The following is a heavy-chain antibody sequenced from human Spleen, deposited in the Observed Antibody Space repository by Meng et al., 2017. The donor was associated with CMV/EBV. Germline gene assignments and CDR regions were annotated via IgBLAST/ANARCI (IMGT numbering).Heavy chain of an antibody. D-gene: IGHD6-13*01. V-gene: IGHV3-21*01. CDR2: ISSSSSYI. J-gene: IGHJ4*02. CDR1: GFTFSIYT. CDR3: ARELAAAGTSPFDY. Sequence: GESLKISCAASGFTFSIYTMNWVRQAPGKGLEWVSSISSSSSYIYYADSVKGRFTISRDNAKNSLYLQMNSLRAEDTAVYYCARELAAAGTSPFDYWGQGTLVTVSS.